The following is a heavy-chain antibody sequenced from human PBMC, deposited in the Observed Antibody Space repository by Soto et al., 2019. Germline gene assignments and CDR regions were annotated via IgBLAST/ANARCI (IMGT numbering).Heavy chain of an antibody. J-gene: IGHJ4*02. V-gene: IGHV3-23*01. CDR3: AKRSSSSTFVY. Sequence: EVQLLESGGGLVQPGESLRLSCAASGFTFSSYAMSWVRQAPGKGLEWVSVISGSDDSTYYADSVKGRFTISRDNSKNTLYLKMNSLRAEDTDFYSCAKRSSSSTFVYWGQGTLVTVS. D-gene: IGHD6-6*01. CDR2: ISGSDDST. CDR1: GFTFSSYA.